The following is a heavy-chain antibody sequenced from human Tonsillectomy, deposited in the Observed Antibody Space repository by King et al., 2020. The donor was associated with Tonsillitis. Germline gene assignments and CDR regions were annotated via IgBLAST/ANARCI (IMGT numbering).Heavy chain of an antibody. D-gene: IGHD6-19*01. V-gene: IGHV3-9*01. CDR1: GFLFDDYA. CDR3: VAPRSNSGWDGIGLLGDAFDV. J-gene: IGHJ3*01. CDR2: ISWNSGSI. Sequence: QLVESGGGLVQPGRSLRLSCAASGFLFDDYAMHWVRQVPGKGLEWVSGISWNSGSIAYGDSVKGRFTISRDNAKNFLYLQMKSLTTEDTALYYCVAPRSNSGWDGIGLLGDAFDVWGQGTMVTVSS.